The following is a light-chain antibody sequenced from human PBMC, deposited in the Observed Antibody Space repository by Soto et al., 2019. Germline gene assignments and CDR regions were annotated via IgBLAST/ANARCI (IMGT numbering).Light chain of an antibody. CDR1: QTIKSN. Sequence: VMTQSPATLSVSPGESATLSCRASQTIKSNLAWCQQKPGQPPRLLIYGASTRATGVPGRFSGSASGTEFTLTISSLRSEDFAVYYCQQYDNWPPLTFGGGTRVEIK. CDR2: GAS. V-gene: IGKV3-15*01. J-gene: IGKJ4*01. CDR3: QQYDNWPPLT.